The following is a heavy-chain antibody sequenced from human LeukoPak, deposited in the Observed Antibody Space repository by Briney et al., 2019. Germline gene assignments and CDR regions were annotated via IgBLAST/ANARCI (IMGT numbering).Heavy chain of an antibody. CDR2: ISGSGSYI. V-gene: IGHV3-21*01. J-gene: IGHJ4*02. D-gene: IGHD2-21*01. CDR3: AKDGEVYCGGDCSIGDY. Sequence: GGSLRLSCAASGFTFSTYSMNWVRQAPGKGLEWVSSISGSGSYIYYADSVTGRFTISRDNSKNTLYLQMNSLRPEDTAVYYCAKDGEVYCGGDCSIGDYWGQGTLVTVSS. CDR1: GFTFSTYS.